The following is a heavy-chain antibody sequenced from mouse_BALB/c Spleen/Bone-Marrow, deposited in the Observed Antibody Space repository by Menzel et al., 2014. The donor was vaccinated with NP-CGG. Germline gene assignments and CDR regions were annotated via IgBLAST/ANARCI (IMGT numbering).Heavy chain of an antibody. CDR2: IFPVNADT. Sequence: VKVVESGAELVRPGSSVKITCKASGYVFTDYWMNWLRQRPGQGLEWIGQIFPVNADTNYKANFKDKVTLTADKSPTTAYMQLNSLTSEDSAVYFCARFATGSFAYWGQGTLVTVSA. D-gene: IGHD1-1*01. CDR3: ARFATGSFAY. J-gene: IGHJ3*01. V-gene: IGHV1-80*01. CDR1: GYVFTDYW.